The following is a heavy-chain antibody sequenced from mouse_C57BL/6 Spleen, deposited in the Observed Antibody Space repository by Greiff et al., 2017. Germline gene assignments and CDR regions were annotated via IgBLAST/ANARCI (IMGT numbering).Heavy chain of an antibody. CDR3: VSQTLYYYAMDY. CDR2: IRSKSNNYAT. D-gene: IGHD1-1*01. CDR1: GFSFNTYA. J-gene: IGHJ4*01. Sequence: EVKLEESGGGLVQPKGSLKLSCAASGFSFNTYAMNWVRQAPGKGLEWVARIRSKSNNYATYYADSVKDRFTISRDDSESMLYLQMNNLKTEDTAMYYCVSQTLYYYAMDYWGQGTSVTVSS. V-gene: IGHV10-1*01.